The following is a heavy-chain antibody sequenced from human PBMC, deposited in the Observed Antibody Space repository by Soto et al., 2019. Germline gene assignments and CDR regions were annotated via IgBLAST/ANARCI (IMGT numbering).Heavy chain of an antibody. V-gene: IGHV1-18*01. CDR1: GYTFTSYG. CDR3: ARDMGGYYFEPNDY. Sequence: QVRLVQSGPEVKKPGASVKVSCKTSGYTFTSYGISWVRQAPGQGLEWMGWITANNVNTNYAQKFQGRVTMTTDTSTATAYMELRSLRSDDTAVYYCARDMGGYYFEPNDYWGQGTLVTVSS. CDR2: ITANNVNT. D-gene: IGHD3-22*01. J-gene: IGHJ4*02.